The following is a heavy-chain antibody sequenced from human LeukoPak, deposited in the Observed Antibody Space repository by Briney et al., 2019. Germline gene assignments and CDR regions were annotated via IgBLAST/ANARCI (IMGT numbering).Heavy chain of an antibody. V-gene: IGHV3-11*01. CDR3: AKEWGFGYYDYVWGSYRPIANDY. D-gene: IGHD3-16*02. Sequence: GGSLRLSCAASGFTFSDYYMSWIRQAPGKGLEWVSYISSSGSTIYYADSVKGRFTISRDNSKNTLYLQMNSLRAEDTAVYYCAKEWGFGYYDYVWGSYRPIANDYWGQGTLVTVSS. CDR1: GFTFSDYY. CDR2: ISSSGSTI. J-gene: IGHJ4*02.